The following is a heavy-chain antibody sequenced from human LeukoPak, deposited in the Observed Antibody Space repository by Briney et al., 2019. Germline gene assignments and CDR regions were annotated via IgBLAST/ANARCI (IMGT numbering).Heavy chain of an antibody. CDR1: GFTFSGYS. CDR3: ARDDYGGIDY. CDR2: ISSSSSFI. D-gene: IGHD4-23*01. V-gene: IGHV3-21*01. J-gene: IGHJ4*02. Sequence: PGGSLRLSCAASGFTFSGYSMDWVRQAPGKGLEWVSCISSSSSFIYYADSVKGRFTISRDNAKNSLYLQMNSLRVEDTAVYYCARDDYGGIDYWGQGTLVTVSS.